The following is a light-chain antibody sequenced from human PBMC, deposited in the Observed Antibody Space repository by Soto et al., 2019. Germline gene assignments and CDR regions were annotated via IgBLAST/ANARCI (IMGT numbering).Light chain of an antibody. CDR3: QQRSNWL. J-gene: IGKJ3*01. CDR2: DAP. Sequence: EIVLTQSPATLSLSPGERATLFCRASQSISSYLAWYQHKPGQAPRLLIYDAPNRATGIPARFSGSGSGTDLTLTISSLEPEDSAVYYCQQRSNWLFGPGTKVDIK. CDR1: QSISSY. V-gene: IGKV3-11*01.